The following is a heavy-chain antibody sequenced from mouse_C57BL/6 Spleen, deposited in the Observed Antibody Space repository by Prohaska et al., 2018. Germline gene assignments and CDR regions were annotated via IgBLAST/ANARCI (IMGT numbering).Heavy chain of an antibody. V-gene: IGHV1-26*01. Sequence: HGKSLEWIGDINPNNGGTSYNQKFKGKATLTVDKSSSTAYMELRSLTSEDSAVYYCARSPILLLRQWGFAYCGQGTLVTVSA. D-gene: IGHD1-1*01. CDR2: INPNNGGT. CDR3: ARSPILLLRQWGFAY. J-gene: IGHJ3*01.